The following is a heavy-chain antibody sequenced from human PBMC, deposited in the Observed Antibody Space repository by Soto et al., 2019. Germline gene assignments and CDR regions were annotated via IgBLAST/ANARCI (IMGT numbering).Heavy chain of an antibody. D-gene: IGHD3-3*01. V-gene: IGHV3-48*03. J-gene: IGHJ5*02. Sequence: XGSLRLSCTASGFTSSKYEMNWVRQALGKGLEWVSYISSSGTTIYYADSVKGRFTISRDNAKNALYLQMNSLRAEDTAVYYCARVRIFGVPGWFDHWGQGSLVTVSS. CDR1: GFTSSKYE. CDR3: ARVRIFGVPGWFDH. CDR2: ISSSGTTI.